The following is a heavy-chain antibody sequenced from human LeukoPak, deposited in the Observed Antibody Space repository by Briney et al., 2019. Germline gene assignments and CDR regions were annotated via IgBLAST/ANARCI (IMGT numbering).Heavy chain of an antibody. CDR3: AKGSSIVGATYY. Sequence: GGSLRLSCAASGFTFSTYWMHWVRQAPGKGLEWVAFIRYDGSNKYYADSVKGRFTISRDNSKNTLYLQMNSLRAEDTAVYYCAKGSSIVGATYYWGQGTLVTVSS. CDR1: GFTFSTYW. D-gene: IGHD1-26*01. J-gene: IGHJ4*02. CDR2: IRYDGSNK. V-gene: IGHV3-30*02.